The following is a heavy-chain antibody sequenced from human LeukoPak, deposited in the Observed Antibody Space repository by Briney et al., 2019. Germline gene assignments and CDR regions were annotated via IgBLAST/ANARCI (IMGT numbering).Heavy chain of an antibody. Sequence: GASVKVSCKASGYTFTGYYMHWVRQAPGQGLEWMGWINPNSGGTNYAQKFQGRVTMTRDTSISTAYMELSRLRSDDTAVYYCAREGTVDTAMVSPFDYWGQGTLVTVSS. J-gene: IGHJ4*02. CDR2: INPNSGGT. D-gene: IGHD5-18*01. CDR3: AREGTVDTAMVSPFDY. V-gene: IGHV1-2*02. CDR1: GYTFTGYY.